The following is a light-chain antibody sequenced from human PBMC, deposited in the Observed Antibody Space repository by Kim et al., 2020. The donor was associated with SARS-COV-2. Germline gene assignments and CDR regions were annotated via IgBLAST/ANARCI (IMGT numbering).Light chain of an antibody. V-gene: IGKV1D-12*01. J-gene: IGKJ5*01. Sequence: ASVGDRVAITCRASQDIRRWLGWYQQKPGKAPKLLIYAASNLQSGVPSRFSGSGSGTDFTLTISSLQPEDSATYYCQQANSFPITFGQGTRLEIK. CDR2: AAS. CDR3: QQANSFPIT. CDR1: QDIRRW.